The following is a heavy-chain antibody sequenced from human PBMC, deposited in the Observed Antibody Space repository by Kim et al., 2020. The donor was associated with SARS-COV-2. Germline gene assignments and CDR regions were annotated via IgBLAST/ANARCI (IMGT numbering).Heavy chain of an antibody. V-gene: IGHV3-7*01. Sequence: YGDSVKGRFTISRDNAKNSLDLKRNSLRAEDTAVYYWARSGTVATGYLDYWGQGTLVTVSS. J-gene: IGHJ4*02. CDR3: ARSGTVATGYLDY. D-gene: IGHD5-12*01.